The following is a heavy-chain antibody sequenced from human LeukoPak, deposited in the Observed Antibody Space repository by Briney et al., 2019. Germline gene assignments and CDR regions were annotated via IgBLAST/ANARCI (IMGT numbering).Heavy chain of an antibody. Sequence: ASVKVSCKASGYTFTSYGISWVRRAPGQGLEWMGWISAYNGNTNYAQKLQGRVTMTTDTSTSTAYMELRSLRSDDTAVYYCARARYSSGYYHFDYWGQGTLVTVSS. CDR3: ARARYSSGYYHFDY. V-gene: IGHV1-18*01. CDR1: GYTFTSYG. J-gene: IGHJ4*02. D-gene: IGHD3-22*01. CDR2: ISAYNGNT.